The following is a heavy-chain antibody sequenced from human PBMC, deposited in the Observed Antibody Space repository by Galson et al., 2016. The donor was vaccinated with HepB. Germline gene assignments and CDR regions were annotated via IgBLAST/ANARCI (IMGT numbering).Heavy chain of an antibody. CDR1: GFTFSSYA. Sequence: SLRLSCAASGFTFSSYALNWVRQAPGKGLEWVSVISGSSSSIYYADSGKGGFTVSRDNSKNTVFLQMNSLRAEDTAVYYCAKSTGRAVTTLDYYYGMDVCGQGTTVTVSS. CDR2: ISGSSSSI. J-gene: IGHJ6*02. D-gene: IGHD4-17*01. V-gene: IGHV3-23*01. CDR3: AKSTGRAVTTLDYYYGMDV.